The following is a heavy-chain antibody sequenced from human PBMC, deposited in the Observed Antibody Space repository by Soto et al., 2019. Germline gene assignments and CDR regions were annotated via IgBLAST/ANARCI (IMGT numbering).Heavy chain of an antibody. CDR1: GITFTNAW. CDR2: IKNKVDGGTA. J-gene: IGHJ4*02. CDR3: TTDPGDYEDF. D-gene: IGHD4-17*01. V-gene: IGHV3-15*01. Sequence: EVQLVESGGDLVKPGGCLRLSCTTSGITFTNAWMSWVRKAPGKGLEWVGRIKNKVDGGTADYAAPVRGRFTISRDDSKSTLFLQMNNLETEDTAVYYCTTDPGDYEDFWGQGTLVTVSS.